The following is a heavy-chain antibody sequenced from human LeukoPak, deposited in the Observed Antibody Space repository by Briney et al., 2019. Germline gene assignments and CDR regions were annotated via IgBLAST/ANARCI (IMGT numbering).Heavy chain of an antibody. J-gene: IGHJ4*02. V-gene: IGHV3-7*01. Sequence: GGSLRLSCAASGFTFSSYWMSWVRQAPGKGLEWVANIKQDGSEKYYVDSVKGRFTISRDNAKNSLYLQMNSLRAEDTAVYYCARTSKFFFAYFDYWGQGTLVTVSS. CDR3: ARTSKFFFAYFDY. CDR2: IKQDGSEK. CDR1: GFTFSSYW. D-gene: IGHD3-3*01.